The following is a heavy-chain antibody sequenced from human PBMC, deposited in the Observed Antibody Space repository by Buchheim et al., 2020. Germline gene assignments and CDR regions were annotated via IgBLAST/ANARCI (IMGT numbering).Heavy chain of an antibody. V-gene: IGHV1-69*06. J-gene: IGHJ6*02. CDR1: EDTFNRYA. CDR3: ARDPPQYDSLIGYYKGYYFGMDD. Sequence: QVQLVQSGAEVKKPGSSVKVSCKTSEDTFNRYAISWVRQAPGQGPEWMGGFIPVFARAKYAPRFQGRLTITADKSTTTAYMELSSLRSEDTAVYYCARDPPQYDSLIGYYKGYYFGMDDWGQGTT. CDR2: FIPVFARA. D-gene: IGHD3-9*01.